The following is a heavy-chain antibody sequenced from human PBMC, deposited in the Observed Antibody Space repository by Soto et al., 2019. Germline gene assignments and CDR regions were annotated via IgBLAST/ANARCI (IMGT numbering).Heavy chain of an antibody. V-gene: IGHV1-69*13. D-gene: IGHD5-18*01. J-gene: IGHJ4*02. CDR2: FIAMLGTP. Sequence: SLNVSCKTAGGTFGSHGIAWVRQAPGQGLEWMGGFIAMLGTPTYAKKVQGRATITADESLTSSYLELRSLRSEDTAMYFCARGAMANFDYWGQGTVVTVSS. CDR3: ARGAMANFDY. CDR1: GGTFGSHG.